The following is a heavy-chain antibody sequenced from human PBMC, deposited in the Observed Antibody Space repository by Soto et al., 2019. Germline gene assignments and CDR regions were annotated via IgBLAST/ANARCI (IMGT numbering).Heavy chain of an antibody. V-gene: IGHV1-69*02. J-gene: IGHJ6*02. D-gene: IGHD6-13*01. CDR3: ARSDLAAAGYYYYGMDV. CDR2: IIPILGIA. CDR1: GGTFSSYT. Sequence: SVKVSCKASGGTFSSYTISWARQAPGQRLEWMGRIIPILGIANYAQKFQGRVTITADKSTSTAYMELSSLRSEDTAVYYCARSDLAAAGYYYYGMDVWGQGTTVTVSS.